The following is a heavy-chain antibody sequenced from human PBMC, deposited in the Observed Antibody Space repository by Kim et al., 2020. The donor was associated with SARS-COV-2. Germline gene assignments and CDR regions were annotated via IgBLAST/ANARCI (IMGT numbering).Heavy chain of an antibody. CDR3: ARGDGSGSYDHYYGMDV. J-gene: IGHJ6*02. CDR1: GFSFSSYW. CDR2: IKQHGSEK. D-gene: IGHD3-10*01. V-gene: IGHV3-7*04. Sequence: GGSLRLSCAASGFSFSSYWMSWVRQAPGKGLEWVANIKQHGSEKYYVDSVKGRFTISRDSAKNSLYLQMNSLRAEDTAVYYCARGDGSGSYDHYYGMDVWGQGTTVTVSS.